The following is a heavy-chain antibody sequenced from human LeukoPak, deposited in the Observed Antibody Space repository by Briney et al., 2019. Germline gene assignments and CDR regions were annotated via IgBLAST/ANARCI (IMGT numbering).Heavy chain of an antibody. CDR2: MNPNSGNT. CDR1: GYTFTNYD. J-gene: IGHJ5*02. D-gene: IGHD3/OR15-3a*01. V-gene: IGHV1-8*01. CDR3: ARGHWTGYNYNWFDP. Sequence: ASVEGSCKASGYTFTNYDINWVRQTTGQGLEWMGWMNPNSGNTGYAQKFQGRVTMTRTTSMNTAYMELNSLRSEDTAVYFCARGHWTGYNYNWFDPWGHGTLVTVSS.